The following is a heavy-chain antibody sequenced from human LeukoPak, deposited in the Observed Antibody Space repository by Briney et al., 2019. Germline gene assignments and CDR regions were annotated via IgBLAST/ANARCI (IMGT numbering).Heavy chain of an antibody. D-gene: IGHD6-13*01. J-gene: IGHJ3*02. CDR2: IIPIFGTA. CDR3: ARIAAAGNAFDI. CDR1: GGTFSSYA. V-gene: IGHV1-69*05. Sequence: SVKVSCKASGGTFSSYAISWVRQAPGQGLEWMGRIIPIFGTANYAQKFQGRVPITTDESTSTAYMELSSLRSEDTAVYYCARIAAAGNAFDIWGQGTMVTVSS.